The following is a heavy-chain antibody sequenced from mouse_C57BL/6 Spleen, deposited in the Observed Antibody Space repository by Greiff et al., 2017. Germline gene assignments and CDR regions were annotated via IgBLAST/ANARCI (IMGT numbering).Heavy chain of an antibody. Sequence: QVQLQQPGAELVKPGASVKLSCKASGYTFTSYWMQWVKQRPGQGLEWIGELDPSDSYTNYNQMLKGKATLTVDTSSRTAYMQLSSLTSADSAVYYCASKGLGLDYWGQGTTLTVSS. CDR3: ASKGLGLDY. D-gene: IGHD4-1*01. CDR1: GYTFTSYW. J-gene: IGHJ2*01. V-gene: IGHV1-50*01. CDR2: LDPSDSYT.